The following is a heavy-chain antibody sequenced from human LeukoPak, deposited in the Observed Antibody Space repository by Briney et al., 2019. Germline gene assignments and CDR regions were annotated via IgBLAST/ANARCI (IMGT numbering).Heavy chain of an antibody. CDR2: MYYSGST. J-gene: IGHJ3*02. Sequence: SETLSLTCTVSGGSISSYYWSWIRQPPGKGLEWIGYMYYSGSTNYNPSLKSRVTVSVDTSKTQFSLKLSSVTAADTAVYYCARRIRRDGYNWDAFDIWGQGTMVTVSS. D-gene: IGHD5-24*01. CDR1: GGSISSYY. V-gene: IGHV4-59*08. CDR3: ARRIRRDGYNWDAFDI.